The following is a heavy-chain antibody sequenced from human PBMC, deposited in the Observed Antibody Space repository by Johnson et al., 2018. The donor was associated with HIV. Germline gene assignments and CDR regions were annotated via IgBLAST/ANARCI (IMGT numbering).Heavy chain of an antibody. CDR3: ANSLLLDAFNI. D-gene: IGHD2-15*01. V-gene: IGHV3-30*04. CDR1: GFTFSSYA. J-gene: IGHJ3*02. Sequence: QVQLVESGGGVVQPGRSLRLSCAASGFTFSSYAMHWVRQAPGKGLEWVAVISYDGSNKYYADSVKGRFTISRDTSKTTLYLQMNSLRDEDTAVYYCANSLLLDAFNIWGQGTMVTVSS. CDR2: ISYDGSNK.